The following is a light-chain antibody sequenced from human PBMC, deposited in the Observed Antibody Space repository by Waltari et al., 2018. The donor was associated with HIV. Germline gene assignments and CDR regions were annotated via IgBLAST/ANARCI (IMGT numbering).Light chain of an antibody. CDR2: ENT. Sequence: QSVLTQPPSVSGAPGQRVTISCTGSSSNIGAGYGVHWYQQLPGTAPKLLSYENTNRPAGVPDRFSGSRSGTSASLAISGLQAEDEADYYGQSYDRRLSGVVFGGGTKVTVL. J-gene: IGLJ2*01. CDR3: QSYDRRLSGVV. CDR1: SSNIGAGYG. V-gene: IGLV1-40*01.